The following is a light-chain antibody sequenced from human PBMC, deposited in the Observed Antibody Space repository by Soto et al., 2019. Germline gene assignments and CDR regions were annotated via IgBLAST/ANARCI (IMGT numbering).Light chain of an antibody. CDR3: LHYGTRLFI. Sequence: IVLTQSPGTLSLSPGERATLSCGASQSVTNNFLAWYQQKPGQAPRLLIYGASSRATGVPDRFSGSGSGTDFTLTISRLEPGDFAVYYCLHYGTRLFIFGPGTKVDIK. CDR1: QSVTNNF. CDR2: GAS. V-gene: IGKV3-20*01. J-gene: IGKJ3*01.